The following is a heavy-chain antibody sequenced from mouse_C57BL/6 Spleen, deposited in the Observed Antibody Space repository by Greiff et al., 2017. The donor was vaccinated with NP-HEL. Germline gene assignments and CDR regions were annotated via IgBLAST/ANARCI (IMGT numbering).Heavy chain of an antibody. V-gene: IGHV3-1*01. CDR1: GYSITSGYD. CDR3: AKGGYYLYAMDY. Sequence: EVQLQQSGPGMVKPSQSLSLTCTVTGYSITSGYDWLWIRHFPGNKLEWMGYISYSGSTNYNPSLKSRISITHDTSKNHFFLKLNSVTTEDTATYYWAKGGYYLYAMDYRGQGTSVTGPS. D-gene: IGHD1-1*01. CDR2: ISYSGST. J-gene: IGHJ4*01.